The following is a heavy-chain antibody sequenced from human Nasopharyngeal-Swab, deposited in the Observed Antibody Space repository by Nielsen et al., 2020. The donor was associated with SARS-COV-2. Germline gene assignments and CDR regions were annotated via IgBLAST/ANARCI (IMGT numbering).Heavy chain of an antibody. D-gene: IGHD2-15*01. Sequence: GGSLRLSCAASGFTFSSYGMHWVRKAPGKGLEGVAVIWYDGSNKYYADSVKGRFTISRDNSKNTLYLQMNSLRAEDTAVYYCARAPLGYCSGGSCLPDYWGQGTLVTVSS. CDR1: GFTFSSYG. CDR3: ARAPLGYCSGGSCLPDY. V-gene: IGHV3-33*01. J-gene: IGHJ4*02. CDR2: IWYDGSNK.